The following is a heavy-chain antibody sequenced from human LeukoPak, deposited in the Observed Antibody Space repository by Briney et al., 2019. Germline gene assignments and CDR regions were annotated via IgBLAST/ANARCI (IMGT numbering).Heavy chain of an antibody. V-gene: IGHV3-53*01. Sequence: GGSLRLSCAASEVTVTNNYMSWVRQAPGKCLQWVSVIYPGGNIYYADSVKGRFIISRDNSKNTLSLQMNSLTADDTAVYYCVRGPRYYDDSGFHYGVFDIWGQGTLVAVSS. CDR2: IYPGGNI. D-gene: IGHD3-22*01. J-gene: IGHJ3*02. CDR3: VRGPRYYDDSGFHYGVFDI. CDR1: EVTVTNNY.